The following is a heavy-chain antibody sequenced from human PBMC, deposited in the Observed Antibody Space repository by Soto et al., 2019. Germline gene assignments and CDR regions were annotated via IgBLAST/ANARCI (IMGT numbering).Heavy chain of an antibody. CDR3: ARRLGYYPYYYGMDV. CDR2: IYPGDSDT. D-gene: IGHD2-15*01. Sequence: PGESLKISCKGSGYSFTSYWIGWVRQMPGKGLEWMGIIYPGDSDTRYSPSFQGQVTISADKSISTAYLQWSSLKASDTAMYYCARRLGYYPYYYGMDVWGQRTTVTVSS. V-gene: IGHV5-51*01. CDR1: GYSFTSYW. J-gene: IGHJ6*02.